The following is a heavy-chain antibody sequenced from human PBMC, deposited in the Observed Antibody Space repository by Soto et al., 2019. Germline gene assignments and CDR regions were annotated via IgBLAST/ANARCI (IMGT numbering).Heavy chain of an antibody. CDR3: SREYIYDSSGIGFDS. D-gene: IGHD3-22*01. CDR1: GGSISSGGYY. J-gene: IGHJ4*02. V-gene: IGHV4-31*03. CDR2: IYYSGST. Sequence: SETLSLTCTVSGGSISSGGYYWSWIRQHPGKGLEWIGYIYYSGSTYYNPSLKSRVTISVDTSKNQFSLKLSSVTAADTAVYYCSREYIYDSSGIGFDSWGQGTLVTVSS.